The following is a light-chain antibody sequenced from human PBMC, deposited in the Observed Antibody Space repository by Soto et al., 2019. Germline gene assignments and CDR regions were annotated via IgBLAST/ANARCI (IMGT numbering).Light chain of an antibody. CDR1: SGYSNYK. Sequence: QPVLTQPPSASASLGASVTLTCTLSSGYSNYKVDWYQQRPGKGPRFVMRGGTGGIVGSKGDGIPDRFSVLGSGLNRYLTIKNIQEEDESDYHCGADHGSGSNFLVVFGGGTKLTVL. CDR3: GADHGSGSNFLVV. V-gene: IGLV9-49*01. CDR2: GGTGGIVG. J-gene: IGLJ2*01.